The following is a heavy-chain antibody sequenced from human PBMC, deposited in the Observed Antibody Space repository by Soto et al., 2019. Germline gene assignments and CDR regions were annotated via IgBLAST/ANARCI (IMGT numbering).Heavy chain of an antibody. CDR1: GGTFSSYA. CDR3: ARVLKYQLLIQNYYYYGMDV. V-gene: IGHV1-69*13. J-gene: IGHJ6*02. CDR2: IIPIFGTA. Sequence: SVKVSCKASGGTFSSYAISWVRQAPGQGLEWMGGIIPIFGTANYAQKFQGRVTITADESTSTAYMELSSLRSEDTAVYYCARVLKYQLLIQNYYYYGMDVWGQGTTVTVSS. D-gene: IGHD2-2*01.